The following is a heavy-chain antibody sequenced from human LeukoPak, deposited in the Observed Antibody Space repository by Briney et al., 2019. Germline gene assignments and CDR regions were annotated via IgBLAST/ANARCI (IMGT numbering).Heavy chain of an antibody. Sequence: GASVKVSCKASGYTFTGYYMHWVRQAPGQVLEWMGWINPNSGGTNYAQKFQGRVTVTRDTSISTAYMELSRLRSDDTAVYYCARDRVVPAAYNWFDPWGQGTLVTVSS. CDR1: GYTFTGYY. CDR3: ARDRVVPAAYNWFDP. D-gene: IGHD2-2*01. CDR2: INPNSGGT. V-gene: IGHV1-2*02. J-gene: IGHJ5*02.